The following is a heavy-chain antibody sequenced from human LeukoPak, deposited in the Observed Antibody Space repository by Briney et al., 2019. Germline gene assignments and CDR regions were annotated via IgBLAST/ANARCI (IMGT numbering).Heavy chain of an antibody. J-gene: IGHJ3*02. Sequence: SVKVSCKASGGTFSSYAISWVRQAPGQGLEWMGRIIPIFGTANYAQKFQGRVTITTDESTSTAYMELGSLRSEDTAVYYCAREPYQLHGDAFDIWGQGTMVTVSS. CDR1: GGTFSSYA. CDR3: AREPYQLHGDAFDI. D-gene: IGHD2-2*01. V-gene: IGHV1-69*05. CDR2: IIPIFGTA.